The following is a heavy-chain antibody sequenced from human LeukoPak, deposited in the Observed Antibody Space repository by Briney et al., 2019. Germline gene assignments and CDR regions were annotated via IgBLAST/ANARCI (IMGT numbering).Heavy chain of an antibody. CDR3: ARASGTYYDFWSGSQDY. CDR2: TIPIFGTA. CDR1: GGTFSSYA. Sequence: TVKVSCKASGGTFSSYAISWVRQAPGQGLEWMGGTIPIFGTANYAQKFQGRVTITADESTSTAYMELSSLRSEDTAVYYCARASGTYYDFWSGSQDYWGQGTLVTVSS. J-gene: IGHJ4*02. D-gene: IGHD3-3*01. V-gene: IGHV1-69*13.